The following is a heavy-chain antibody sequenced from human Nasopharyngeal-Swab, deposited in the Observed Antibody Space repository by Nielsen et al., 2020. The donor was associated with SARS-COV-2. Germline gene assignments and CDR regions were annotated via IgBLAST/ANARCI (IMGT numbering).Heavy chain of an antibody. J-gene: IGHJ5*02. CDR2: ISAYNGNT. D-gene: IGHD3-22*01. CDR1: GYTFRSYG. CDR3: ARDRVLQSVVILHNWFDP. Sequence: ASVKVSCKASGYTFRSYGISWARQAPGQGLEWMGWISAYNGNTTYAQKLQGRVTMTTDTYTSTAYMELRSLKSDDTAVYYCARDRVLQSVVILHNWFDPWGQGTLVTVSS. V-gene: IGHV1-18*01.